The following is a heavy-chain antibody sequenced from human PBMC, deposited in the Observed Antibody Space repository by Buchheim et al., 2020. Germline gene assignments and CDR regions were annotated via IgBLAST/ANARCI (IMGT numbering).Heavy chain of an antibody. V-gene: IGHV4-34*01. CDR2: INHSGST. Sequence: QVQLQQWGAGLLKPSETLSLTCAVYGGSFTGYYWSWIRQPPGKGLEWIGEINHSGSTNCNPSLKSRVTISVDTSKNQFSLKLSSVTAADTAVYYCARRTVTTSYYYYYYGMDVWGQGTT. D-gene: IGHD4-11*01. CDR3: ARRTVTTSYYYYYYGMDV. J-gene: IGHJ6*02. CDR1: GGSFTGYY.